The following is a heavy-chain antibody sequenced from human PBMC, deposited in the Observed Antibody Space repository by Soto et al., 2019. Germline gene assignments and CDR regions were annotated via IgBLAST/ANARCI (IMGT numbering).Heavy chain of an antibody. CDR2: ISGSGGST. Sequence: GGSLRLSCAASGFTFSSYAMSWVRQAPGKGLEWVSAISGSGGSTYYADSVKGRFTISRDNSKNTLYLQMNSLRAEDTAVYYCAKDPRQVYSYGYGGPVFDYWGQGTLVTVSS. J-gene: IGHJ4*02. V-gene: IGHV3-23*01. CDR3: AKDPRQVYSYGYGGPVFDY. CDR1: GFTFSSYA. D-gene: IGHD5-18*01.